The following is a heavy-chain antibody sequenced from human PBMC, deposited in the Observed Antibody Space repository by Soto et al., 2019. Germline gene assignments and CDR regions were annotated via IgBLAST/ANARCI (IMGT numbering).Heavy chain of an antibody. V-gene: IGHV1-46*03. CDR3: ARRGVGSYYYDPSGYDP. Sequence: ASVKVSWKASGYTFTSYYMHWVRQAPGQGLEWMGIINPSGGSTSYAQKFQGRVTMTRDTSTSTVYMELSSLRSEDTAVYYCARRGVGSYYYDPSGYDPWGQGTLVTVSS. J-gene: IGHJ5*02. CDR1: GYTFTSYY. CDR2: INPSGGST. D-gene: IGHD3-22*01.